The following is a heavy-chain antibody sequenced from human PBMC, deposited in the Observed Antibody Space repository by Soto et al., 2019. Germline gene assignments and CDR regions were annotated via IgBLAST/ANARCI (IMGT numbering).Heavy chain of an antibody. CDR3: ARKISSTRLGEPKIVYDY. D-gene: IGHD3-10*02. Sequence: GESLKISCKGSGYSFTSYWIGWVRQMPGKGLEWMGIIYPGDSDTRYSPSFQGQVTISADKSISTAYLQWSSLKASDTAMYYCARKISSTRLGEPKIVYDYWGQGTLVTVSS. CDR2: IYPGDSDT. CDR1: GYSFTSYW. J-gene: IGHJ4*02. V-gene: IGHV5-51*01.